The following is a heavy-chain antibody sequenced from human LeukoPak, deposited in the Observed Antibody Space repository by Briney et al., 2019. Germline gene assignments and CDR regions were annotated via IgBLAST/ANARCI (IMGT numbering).Heavy chain of an antibody. D-gene: IGHD3-9*01. Sequence: SETLSLTCAVYGGSFSGYYWSLIRQPPGKGLEWIAEINHSGSTNYNPSLKSRVTISVDTSKNQFSLKLSSVTAADTAVYYCARGPYFDWLSGFDPWGQGTLVTVSS. CDR2: INHSGST. V-gene: IGHV4-34*01. CDR3: ARGPYFDWLSGFDP. CDR1: GGSFSGYY. J-gene: IGHJ5*02.